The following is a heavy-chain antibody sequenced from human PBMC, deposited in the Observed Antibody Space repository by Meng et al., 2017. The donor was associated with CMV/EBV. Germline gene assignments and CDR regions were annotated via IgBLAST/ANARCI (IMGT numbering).Heavy chain of an antibody. D-gene: IGHD3-10*02. J-gene: IGHJ6*02. CDR2: FNPNSGDT. CDR3: ARVFIFGGGLQFYGVDV. Sequence: ASVKVSCKASGYIFTGYYMHWIRQAPGQGLEWMGWFNPNSGDTTYAQKFQDRVTMTRDTSISTAYMELSSLRPDDTAVYYSARVFIFGGGLQFYGVDVWGQGTTVTVSS. CDR1: GYIFTGYY. V-gene: IGHV1-2*02.